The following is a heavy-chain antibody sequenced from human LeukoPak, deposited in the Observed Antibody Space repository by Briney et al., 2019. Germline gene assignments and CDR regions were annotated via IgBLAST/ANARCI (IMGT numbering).Heavy chain of an antibody. Sequence: GGSLRLSCAASGFTFSTYGMHWVRQVPGKGLEWVAVIWPDGSDKDYTDSVKGRFTISRDNSKNALYLQMNSLRAEDTAVYYCARRGAGTYSFDYWGQGTLVTVSS. CDR3: ARRGAGTYSFDY. J-gene: IGHJ4*02. CDR1: GFTFSTYG. V-gene: IGHV3-33*01. D-gene: IGHD1-26*01. CDR2: IWPDGSDK.